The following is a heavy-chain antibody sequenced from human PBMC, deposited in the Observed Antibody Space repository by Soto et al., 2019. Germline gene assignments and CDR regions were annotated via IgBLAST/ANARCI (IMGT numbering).Heavy chain of an antibody. V-gene: IGHV4-31*03. J-gene: IGHJ5*02. CDR1: GGSISSNDFY. CDR3: ASLSGRWQSWFDP. D-gene: IGHD6-25*01. CDR2: IYYSGNT. Sequence: QVQLQESGPGLVKPSQTLSLTCIVSGGSISSNDFYWSWIRQHPGKGLEWIGYIYYSGNTYYNPSLQSRVTILVDTSKNQCSLKVSSVTAADTAVYAWASLSGRWQSWFDPWGQGTLVTVSS.